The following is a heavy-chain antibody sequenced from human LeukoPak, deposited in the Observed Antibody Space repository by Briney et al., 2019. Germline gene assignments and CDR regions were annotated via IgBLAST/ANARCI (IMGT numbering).Heavy chain of an antibody. CDR2: INHSGST. D-gene: IGHD3-9*01. CDR3: ARARYDILTGYPYLGY. CDR1: GGSFSGYY. Sequence: KASETLSLTCAVYGGSFSGYYWSWIRQPPGKGLEWIGEINHSGSTNYNPSLKSRVTISVDTSNNQFSLKLSSVTAADTAVYYCARARYDILTGYPYLGYWGQGTLVTVSS. J-gene: IGHJ4*02. V-gene: IGHV4-34*01.